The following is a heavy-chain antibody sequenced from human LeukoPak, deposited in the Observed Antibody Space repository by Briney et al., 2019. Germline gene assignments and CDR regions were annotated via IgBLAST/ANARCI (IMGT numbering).Heavy chain of an antibody. CDR3: ARNTAMVRGTSPQDY. V-gene: IGHV1-18*01. CDR2: ISAYNGNT. J-gene: IGHJ4*02. D-gene: IGHD5-18*01. CDR1: GYTFTSYG. Sequence: GVSVKVSCKASGYTFTSYGISWVRQAPGQGLEWMGWISAYNGNTNYAQKLQGRVTMTTDTSTSTAYMELRSLRSDDTAVYYCARNTAMVRGTSPQDYWGQGTLVTVSS.